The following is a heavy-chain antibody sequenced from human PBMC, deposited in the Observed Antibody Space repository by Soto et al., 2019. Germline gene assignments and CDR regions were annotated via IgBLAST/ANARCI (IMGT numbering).Heavy chain of an antibody. CDR2: IIPILGIA. CDR1: GGTFSSYT. V-gene: IGHV1-69*02. J-gene: IGHJ3*02. CDR3: ARVADPTRALGAFDI. Sequence: QVQLVQSGAEVKKPGSSVKVSCKASGGTFSSYTISWVRQAPGQGLEWMGRIIPILGIANYAQKFQGRVTITADKSTSTAYMELSSLRSEDTAVHYCARVADPTRALGAFDIWGQGTMVTVSS.